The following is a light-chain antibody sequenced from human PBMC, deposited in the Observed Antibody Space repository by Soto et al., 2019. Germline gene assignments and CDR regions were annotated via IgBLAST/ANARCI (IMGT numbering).Light chain of an antibody. J-gene: IGKJ2*01. V-gene: IGKV1-39*01. CDR1: QSISNY. Sequence: DIQMTQSPSSLSASVGDRVTITCRASQSISNYLNWYQQKPGKAPKFLIYGASTLQSGVPSRFSGSGSGTDFTLTISSLQPEDFAAYYCQQTYGTPYTFGQGTKVEIK. CDR2: GAS. CDR3: QQTYGTPYT.